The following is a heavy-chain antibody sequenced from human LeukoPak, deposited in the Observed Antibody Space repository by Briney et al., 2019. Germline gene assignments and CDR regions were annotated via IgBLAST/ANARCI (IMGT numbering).Heavy chain of an antibody. J-gene: IGHJ2*01. CDR3: ARAPGDYGDYYWYFDL. V-gene: IGHV3-21*01. CDR1: GFDFSTYA. CDR2: ISTMSNYI. Sequence: PGGSLRLSCAASGFDFSTYAINWVRQAPGKGLEWVSSISTMSNYIFYGDSVKGRFTISRDNAKNSVYLQMNSLRPEDTAVYYCARAPGDYGDYYWYFDLWGRGTLVTVSS. D-gene: IGHD4-17*01.